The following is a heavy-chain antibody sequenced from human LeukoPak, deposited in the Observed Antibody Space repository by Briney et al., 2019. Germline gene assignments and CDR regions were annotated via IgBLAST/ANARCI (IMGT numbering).Heavy chain of an antibody. CDR1: GFTFTTYE. D-gene: IGHD3-10*01. Sequence: GGSLRLSCATSGFTFTTYEMNWVRQAPGKGLEWVSYITSSGDIKTYADPVKGRFTMSRDDAKNSVYLQTNSLRPEDTAVYYCARDIYGDGDFDYWGQGTLVSVSS. CDR2: ITSSGDIK. J-gene: IGHJ4*02. CDR3: ARDIYGDGDFDY. V-gene: IGHV3-48*03.